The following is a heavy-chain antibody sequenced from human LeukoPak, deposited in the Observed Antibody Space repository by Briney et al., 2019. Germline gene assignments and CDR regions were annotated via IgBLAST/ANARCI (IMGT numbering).Heavy chain of an antibody. CDR1: GFTFSDYY. Sequence: GGSLRLSCAASGFTFSDYYMSWIRQAPGKGAEWVSYISSGGSTIYYADSVTGRFTISRDNAKNSLYLQMNSLRVEDTAVYFCAKVQSDIVGAVFFSFDVWGQGTTVTVSS. V-gene: IGHV3-11*04. CDR2: ISSGGSTI. CDR3: AKVQSDIVGAVFFSFDV. J-gene: IGHJ3*01. D-gene: IGHD1-26*01.